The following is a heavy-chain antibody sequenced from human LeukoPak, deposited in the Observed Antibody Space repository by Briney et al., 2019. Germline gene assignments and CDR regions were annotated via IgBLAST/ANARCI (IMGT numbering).Heavy chain of an antibody. CDR3: ARTVLRYFDWSPAGGFDY. J-gene: IGHJ4*02. CDR2: IYPGDSDT. CDR1: GHSFTSYW. V-gene: IGHV5-51*01. D-gene: IGHD3-9*01. Sequence: GESLKISCKGSGHSFTSYWIGWVRQMPGKGLEWMGIIYPGDSDTRYSPSFQGQVTISADKSISTAYLQWSSLKASDTAMYYCARTVLRYFDWSPAGGFDYWGQGTLVTVSS.